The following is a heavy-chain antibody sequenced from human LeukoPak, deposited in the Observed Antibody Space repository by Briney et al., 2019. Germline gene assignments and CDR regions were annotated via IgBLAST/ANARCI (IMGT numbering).Heavy chain of an antibody. V-gene: IGHV1-24*01. CDR3: ATVSGSYYMDV. CDR2: FDPEDGET. D-gene: IGHD5-12*01. CDR1: GYTLTELS. Sequence: GPVKVSCKVSGYTLTELSMHWVRQAPGKGLEWMGGFDPEDGETIYAQKFQGRVTMTEDTSTDTAYMELSSLRSEDTAVYYCATVSGSYYMDVWGEGTTVTISS. J-gene: IGHJ6*03.